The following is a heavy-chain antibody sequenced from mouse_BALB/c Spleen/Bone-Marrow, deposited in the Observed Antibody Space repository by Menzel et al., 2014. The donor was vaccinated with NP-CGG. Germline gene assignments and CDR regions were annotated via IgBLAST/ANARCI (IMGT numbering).Heavy chain of an antibody. J-gene: IGHJ4*01. CDR1: GFTSSSYG. CDR2: ISNGGNYT. CDR3: TRQRGDYAMDY. D-gene: IGHD1-1*02. V-gene: IGHV5-9-3*01. Sequence: EVHLVESGGGLVKPGGSLKLSCAASGFTSSSYGVSWVRQTPEKRLEWVATISNGGNYTYYPDSVKGRFTISRDNAKNTLYLQMSSLRSEDTAMYYCTRQRGDYAMDYWGQGTSVTVSS.